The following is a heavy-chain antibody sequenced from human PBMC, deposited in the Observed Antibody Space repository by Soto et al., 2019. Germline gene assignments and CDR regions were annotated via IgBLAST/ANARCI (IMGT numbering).Heavy chain of an antibody. CDR2: ISTYNNNT. D-gene: IGHD6-13*01. CDR1: GYDFTTYG. CDR3: AREGGSRSWDGVRSYYYCMDV. J-gene: IGHJ6*02. V-gene: IGHV1-18*04. Sequence: ASVQVSCTASGYDFTTYGISWVRQAPGQGLEWMGWISTYNNNTKYTQKLQGRVAMTTDTSTTTAYMELRSLTSDDTAMYYCAREGGSRSWDGVRSYYYCMDVWG.